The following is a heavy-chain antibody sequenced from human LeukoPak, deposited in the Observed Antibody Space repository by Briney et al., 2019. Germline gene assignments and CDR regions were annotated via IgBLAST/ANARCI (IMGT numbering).Heavy chain of an antibody. CDR1: GGSISSYY. Sequence: SETLSLTCTVSGGSISSYYWSWIRQPPGKGLEWIGYVYYSGSTSYNPSLKSRVTISVDTSKNQFSLKLSSVTAADTAVYYCARGGTTILSWGQGTLVTVSS. J-gene: IGHJ4*02. CDR2: VYYSGST. CDR3: ARGGTTILS. D-gene: IGHD5-24*01. V-gene: IGHV4-59*08.